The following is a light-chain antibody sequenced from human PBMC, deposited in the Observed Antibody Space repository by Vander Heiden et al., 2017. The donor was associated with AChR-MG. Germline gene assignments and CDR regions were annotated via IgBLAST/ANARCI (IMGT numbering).Light chain of an antibody. CDR1: NIGSKS. CDR3: QVWDSSSDHPWV. CDR2: YDS. V-gene: IGLV3-21*04. Sequence: SYALTQPPSVSVAPGKSARITCGGNNIGSKSVHWYQQKPGQAPGLVIYYDSDRPSGIPERFSGSNSGNTATLTISRVEAGDEADYYCQVWDSSSDHPWVFGGGTKLTGL. J-gene: IGLJ3*02.